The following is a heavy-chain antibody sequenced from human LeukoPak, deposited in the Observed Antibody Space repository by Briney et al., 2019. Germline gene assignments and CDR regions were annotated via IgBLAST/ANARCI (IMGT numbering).Heavy chain of an antibody. D-gene: IGHD6-13*01. CDR2: IKSNTDDGTT. Sequence: GGSLRLSCAASGFTFSNAWLTWVRQAPGKGLEWVGRIKSNTDDGTTDYAAPVKGRFTISRDDSKNTLYLQMNSLKTEDTAVYCCSTMKAAGSLDFWGQGTLVTVSS. J-gene: IGHJ4*02. V-gene: IGHV3-15*01. CDR1: GFTFSNAW. CDR3: STMKAAGSLDF.